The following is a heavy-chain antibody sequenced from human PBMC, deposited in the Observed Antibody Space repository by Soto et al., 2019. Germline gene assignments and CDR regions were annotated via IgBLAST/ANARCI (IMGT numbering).Heavy chain of an antibody. D-gene: IGHD5-18*01. J-gene: IGHJ6*02. V-gene: IGHV3-74*01. CDR1: GFTFSSYW. CDR2: INSDGSST. Sequence: GGSLRLSCAASGFTFSSYWMHWVRQAPGKGLVCVSRINSDGSSTSYADSVKGRFTISRDNAKNTLYLQMNSLRAEDTAVYYCARDPKAWIQYHYGMDVWGPGTTVTVSS. CDR3: ARDPKAWIQYHYGMDV.